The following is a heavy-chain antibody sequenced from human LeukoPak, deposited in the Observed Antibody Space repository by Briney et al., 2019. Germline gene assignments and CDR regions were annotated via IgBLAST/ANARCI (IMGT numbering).Heavy chain of an antibody. CDR1: GGSFSGYY. CDR3: ARGSKLLWY. CDR2: INHSGST. V-gene: IGHV4-34*01. J-gene: IGHJ4*02. Sequence: KSSETLSLTCAVYGGSFSGYYWSWIRQPPGKGLEWIGEINHSGSTNYNPSLKSRVTISVDTSKNQFSLKLSSVTAADTAVYYCARGSKLLWYWGQGTLVTVSS. D-gene: IGHD3-10*01.